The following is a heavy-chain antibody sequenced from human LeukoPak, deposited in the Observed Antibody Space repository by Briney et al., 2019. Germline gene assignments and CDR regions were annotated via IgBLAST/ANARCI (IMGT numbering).Heavy chain of an antibody. CDR3: ARHYGDYVQGDY. D-gene: IGHD4-17*01. CDR2: IFTGGST. J-gene: IGHJ4*02. V-gene: IGHV3-66*04. Sequence: PGGSLRLSCAASGFSVSSNYMSWVRQAPGAGLEWVSVIFTGGSTYYADSVKNRFTISRDNSKNTLYLQMDSLRAEDTAVYYCARHYGDYVQGDYWGQGTLVTVSP. CDR1: GFSVSSNY.